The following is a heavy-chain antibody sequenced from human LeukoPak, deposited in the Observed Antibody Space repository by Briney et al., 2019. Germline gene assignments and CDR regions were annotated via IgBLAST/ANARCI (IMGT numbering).Heavy chain of an antibody. Sequence: GGSLRLSCAASGFTFDDYAMYWVRQAPGKGLEWVSGISWNSGSIGYADSVKGRFTISRDNAKNSLYLQMNSLRAEDTALYYCAKGSSLAVAGTMGYYSYYYMDVWGKGTTVTISS. J-gene: IGHJ6*03. CDR1: GFTFDDYA. D-gene: IGHD6-19*01. CDR2: ISWNSGSI. V-gene: IGHV3-9*01. CDR3: AKGSSLAVAGTMGYYSYYYMDV.